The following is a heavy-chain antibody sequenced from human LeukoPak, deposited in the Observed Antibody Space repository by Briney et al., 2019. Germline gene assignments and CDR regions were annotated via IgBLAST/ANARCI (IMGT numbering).Heavy chain of an antibody. CDR3: AKDYYDSSSTYYFDY. CDR2: ISGSGGST. D-gene: IGHD3-22*01. V-gene: IGHV3-23*01. Sequence: PGGSLRLSCAASGFTFTSYAMSWVRQAPGKGLEWVSAISGSGGSTYYADSVKGRFTISRDNSKNTLYLQMNSLRAEDTAVYYCAKDYYDSSSTYYFDYWGQGTLVTVSS. CDR1: GFTFTSYA. J-gene: IGHJ4*02.